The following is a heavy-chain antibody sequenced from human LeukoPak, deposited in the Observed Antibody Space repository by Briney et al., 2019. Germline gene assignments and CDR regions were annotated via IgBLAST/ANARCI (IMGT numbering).Heavy chain of an antibody. V-gene: IGHV3-64*01. J-gene: IGHJ5*02. D-gene: IGHD1-26*01. CDR2: ISSNGGST. CDR3: ARAVGIGRYNWFDP. Sequence: GGSLRLSCAASGFTFSSYAMHWVRQAPGKGLEYVSAISSNGGSTYYANSVKGRFTISRDNSKNTLYLQMGSLRAEDIAVYYCARAVGIGRYNWFDPWGQGTLVTVSS. CDR1: GFTFSSYA.